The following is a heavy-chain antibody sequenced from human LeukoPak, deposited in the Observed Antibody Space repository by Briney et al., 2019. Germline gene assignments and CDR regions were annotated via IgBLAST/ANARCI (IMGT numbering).Heavy chain of an antibody. CDR2: INRDGSST. CDR1: GFTFSTYW. CDR3: TFSSYGDHVGVDAFDI. Sequence: PGRSLRLSCAASGFTFSTYWMHWVRQAPGKGLVWVSRINRDGSSTGYADSVKGRFTISRDNAKNTVHLQMNSLSAEDTSMYYCTFSSYGDHVGVDAFDIWGQGTMVTVSS. D-gene: IGHD4-17*01. V-gene: IGHV3-74*01. J-gene: IGHJ3*02.